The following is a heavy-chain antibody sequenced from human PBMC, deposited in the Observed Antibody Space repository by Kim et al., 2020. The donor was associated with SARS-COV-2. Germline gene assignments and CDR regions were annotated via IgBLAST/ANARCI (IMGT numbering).Heavy chain of an antibody. CDR3: ARAASTIFGVVNHFGY. J-gene: IGHJ4*02. V-gene: IGHV4-31*03. CDR1: GGSISSGGYY. CDR2: IYYSGST. D-gene: IGHD3-3*01. Sequence: SETLSLTCTVSGGSISSGGYYWSWIRQHPGKGLEWIGYIYYSGSTYYNPSLKSRVTISGDTSKNQFSLKLSSVTAADTAVYYCARAASTIFGVVNHFGYWGEGTLVSDCS.